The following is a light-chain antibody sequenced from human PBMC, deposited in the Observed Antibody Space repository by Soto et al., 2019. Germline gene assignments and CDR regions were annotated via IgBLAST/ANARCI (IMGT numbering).Light chain of an antibody. V-gene: IGKV1-9*01. CDR2: AAS. CDR1: QGISSY. J-gene: IGKJ4*01. CDR3: QLLDRYPLS. Sequence: DSQLTQSPSFLSASVGDRVTITCRASQGISSYLAWYQQKPGKAPKLLIYAASTLHRWVPSRFSGSGSGTEFTLTISGLKPQGFVTYCFQLLDRYPLSFGGGTKVEIK.